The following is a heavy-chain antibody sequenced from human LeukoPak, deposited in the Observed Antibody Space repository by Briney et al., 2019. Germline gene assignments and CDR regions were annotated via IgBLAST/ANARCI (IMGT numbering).Heavy chain of an antibody. CDR3: ARATYYDFWSGQLYYFDY. CDR1: GFTFSSYD. V-gene: IGHV3-13*01. J-gene: IGHJ4*02. Sequence: GGSLRLSCAASGFTFSSYDMHWVRQATGKGLEWVSAIGTAGDTYYPGSVKGRFTISRENAKNSLYLQMNSLRAGGTAVYYCARATYYDFWSGQLYYFDYWGQGTLVTVSS. D-gene: IGHD3-3*01. CDR2: IGTAGDT.